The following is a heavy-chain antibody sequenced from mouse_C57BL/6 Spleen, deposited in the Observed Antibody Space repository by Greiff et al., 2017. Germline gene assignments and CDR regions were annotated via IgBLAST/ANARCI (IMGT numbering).Heavy chain of an antibody. J-gene: IGHJ3*01. CDR1: GFTFSSYA. CDR3: ARARDSSGYVGFAY. CDR2: ISDGGSYT. D-gene: IGHD3-2*02. Sequence: EVKVVESGGGLVKPGGSLKLSCAASGFTFSSYAMSWVRQTPEKRLEWVATISDGGSYTYYPDNVKGRFTISRDNAKNNLYLQMSHLKSEDTAMYYCARARDSSGYVGFAYWGQGTLVTVSA. V-gene: IGHV5-4*03.